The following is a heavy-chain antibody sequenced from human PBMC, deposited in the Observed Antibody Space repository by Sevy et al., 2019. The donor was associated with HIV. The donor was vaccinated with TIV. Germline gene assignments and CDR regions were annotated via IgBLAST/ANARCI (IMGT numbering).Heavy chain of an antibody. D-gene: IGHD4-17*01. CDR2: ISYDGSNK. Sequence: GGSLRLSCAASGFTFSSYAMHWVRQAPGKGLEWVAVISYDGSNKYYADSVKGRFTISRDNSKNTLYLQMNSLRAEDTAVYYYASEGYGDFDFDYWGQGTLVTVSS. J-gene: IGHJ4*02. CDR3: ASEGYGDFDFDY. CDR1: GFTFSSYA. V-gene: IGHV3-30-3*01.